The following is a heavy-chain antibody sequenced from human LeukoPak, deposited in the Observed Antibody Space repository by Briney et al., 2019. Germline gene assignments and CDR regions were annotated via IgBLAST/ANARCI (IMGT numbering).Heavy chain of an antibody. CDR1: GFTFSSYE. CDR3: GRVGAPGTADY. Sequence: GGSLRLSCAASGFTFSSYEMNWVRQAPGKGLEGVANIDQDGSDRYYVDSVKGRFIIFRDNAKNSLYLQMNSLRVDDTAVYYCGRVGAPGTADYWGRGTLVTVSS. CDR2: IDQDGSDR. D-gene: IGHD2-21*02. J-gene: IGHJ4*02. V-gene: IGHV3-7*01.